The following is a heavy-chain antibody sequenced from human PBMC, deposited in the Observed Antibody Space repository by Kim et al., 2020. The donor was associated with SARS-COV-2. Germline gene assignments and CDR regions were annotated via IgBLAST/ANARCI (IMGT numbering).Heavy chain of an antibody. Sequence: GGSLRLSCAASGFTFSSYGMHWVRQAPGKGLEWVAVISYDGSNKYYADSVKGRFTISRDNSKNTLYLQMNSLRAEDTAVYYCAKDRGSGWSPLYYYYYGMDVWGQGTTVTVSS. V-gene: IGHV3-30*18. CDR1: GFTFSSYG. J-gene: IGHJ6*02. CDR3: AKDRGSGWSPLYYYYYGMDV. CDR2: ISYDGSNK. D-gene: IGHD6-19*01.